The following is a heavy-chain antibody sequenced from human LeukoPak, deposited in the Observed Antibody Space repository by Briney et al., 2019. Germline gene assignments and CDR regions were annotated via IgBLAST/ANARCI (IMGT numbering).Heavy chain of an antibody. J-gene: IGHJ5*02. CDR3: ARVVPVRGVIIGWFDP. CDR2: IYYSGST. CDR1: GGSISSSSYY. V-gene: IGHV4-39*07. D-gene: IGHD3-10*01. Sequence: SETLSLTCTVSGGSISSSSYYWGWIRQPPGKGLEWIGSIYYSGSTYYNPSLKSRVTISVDTSKNQFSLKLSSVTAADTAVYYCARVVPVRGVIIGWFDPWGQGTLVTVSS.